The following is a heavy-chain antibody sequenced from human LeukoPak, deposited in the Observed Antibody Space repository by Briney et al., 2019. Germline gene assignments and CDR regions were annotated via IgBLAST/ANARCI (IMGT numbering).Heavy chain of an antibody. CDR2: INPNSGGT. J-gene: IGHJ4*02. D-gene: IGHD3-16*01. Sequence: ASVTVSCKTSGYTFTVYYMHWVRQAPGQGLEWMGWINPNSGGTNYAQKFQGRVTMTRDTSISTAYMELNRLRSDDTAVYYCAKEGDGLDWGQGTLVTVSS. V-gene: IGHV1-2*02. CDR3: AKEGDGLD. CDR1: GYTFTVYY.